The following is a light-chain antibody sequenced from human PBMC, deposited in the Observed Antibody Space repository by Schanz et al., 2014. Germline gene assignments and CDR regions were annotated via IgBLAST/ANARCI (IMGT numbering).Light chain of an antibody. CDR2: SNT. CDR1: SSNIGRNT. V-gene: IGLV1-44*01. J-gene: IGLJ1*01. Sequence: QSVLTQPPSASGTPGQRVTISCFGSSSNIGRNTVNWYQHLPGTAPKLLIYSNTLRPSGVPDRFSNSKSGTSASLAISGLQSEDEADYYCAAWDDSLDAYVFGSGTKVTVL. CDR3: AAWDDSLDAYV.